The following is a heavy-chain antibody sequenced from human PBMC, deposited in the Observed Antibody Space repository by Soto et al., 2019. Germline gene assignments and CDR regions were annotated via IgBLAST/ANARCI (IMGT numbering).Heavy chain of an antibody. Sequence: SETLSLTCAVSGGSISSGGYSWSWIRQPPGKGLEWIGYIYHSGSTYYNPSLKSRVTISVDRSKNQFSLKLSSVTAADTAVYYCARGGGYCSSTSCYFWFDPWGQGTLVTSPQ. CDR3: ARGGGYCSSTSCYFWFDP. CDR1: GGSISSGGYS. J-gene: IGHJ5*02. CDR2: IYHSGST. V-gene: IGHV4-30-2*01. D-gene: IGHD2-2*01.